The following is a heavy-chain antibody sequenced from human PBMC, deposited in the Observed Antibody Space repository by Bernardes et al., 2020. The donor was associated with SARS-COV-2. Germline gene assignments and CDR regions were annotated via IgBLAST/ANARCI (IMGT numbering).Heavy chain of an antibody. J-gene: IGHJ4*02. CDR1: GFTFSDHN. D-gene: IGHD2-21*01. CDR3: ARSPLGIAPFDC. CDR2: TRNKANRYTT. V-gene: IGHV3-72*01. Sequence: GVLRLSCAVSGFTFSDHNMDWVRQAPGKGLEWIARTRNKANRYTTEYAASVKGRFTISGDESTNSLYLQMNSLKTEDTAVYYCARSPLGIAPFDCWGQGTLVTVSS.